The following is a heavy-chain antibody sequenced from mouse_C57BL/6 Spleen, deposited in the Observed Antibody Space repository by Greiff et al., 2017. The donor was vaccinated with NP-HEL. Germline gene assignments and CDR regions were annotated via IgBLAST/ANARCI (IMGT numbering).Heavy chain of an antibody. J-gene: IGHJ3*01. CDR3: ARPRYYGSSLFAY. CDR1: GYTFTSYW. V-gene: IGHV1-69*01. CDR2: IDPSDSYT. Sequence: QVQLQQSGAELVMPGASVKLSCKASGYTFTSYWMHWVKQRPGQGLEWIGEIDPSDSYTNYNQKFKGKSTLTVDKSSSTAYMQLSSLTSEDSAVYYCARPRYYGSSLFAYWGQGTLGTVSA. D-gene: IGHD1-1*01.